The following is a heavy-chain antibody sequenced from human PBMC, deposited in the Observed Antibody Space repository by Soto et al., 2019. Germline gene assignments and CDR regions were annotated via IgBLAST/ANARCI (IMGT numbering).Heavy chain of an antibody. V-gene: IGHV3-21*02. J-gene: IGHJ1*01. D-gene: IGHD1-26*01. CDR1: GFTFSAYG. Sequence: EVQLVESGGGLVKPGGSLRLSCATSGFTFSAYGMNWVRQAPGKGLEWVAYISSSSSYMYYADSVKGRFTVSRDNAKKSLYLEMNSLRADDTAVYYCARDFPRLLPHLTSGYFQHWGQGTLVTVSS. CDR2: ISSSSSYM. CDR3: ARDFPRLLPHLTSGYFQH.